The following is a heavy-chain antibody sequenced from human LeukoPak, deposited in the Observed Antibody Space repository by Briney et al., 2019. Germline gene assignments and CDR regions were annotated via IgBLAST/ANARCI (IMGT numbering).Heavy chain of an antibody. J-gene: IGHJ4*02. Sequence: GGSLRLSCATSGFPFETNAMSWVRQAPGKGREWVATIGNTEIFYADSVTGRFTISRDNSKNTVNLQMNRLRVEDTAIYYCAKDWIQFNRVFDCFDSWGQGTLVTVSS. V-gene: IGHV3-23*01. CDR3: AKDWIQFNRVFDCFDS. D-gene: IGHD5-18*01. CDR2: IGNTEI. CDR1: GFPFETNA.